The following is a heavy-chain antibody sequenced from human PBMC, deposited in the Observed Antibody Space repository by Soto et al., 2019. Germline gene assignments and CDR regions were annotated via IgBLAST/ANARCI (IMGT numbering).Heavy chain of an antibody. CDR3: TRAIGTGLFDY. CDR2: INSDGRST. J-gene: IGHJ4*02. V-gene: IGHV3-74*01. Sequence: GGSLRLSCAASGFTSSNHWMHWVRQAPGKGLVRVSRINSDGRSTSYADSVKGRFTISRDNAKNTLYLQMNSLRAVDVAVYYCTRAIGTGLFDYWGQGTQFTVSS. CDR1: GFTSSNHW. D-gene: IGHD6-13*01.